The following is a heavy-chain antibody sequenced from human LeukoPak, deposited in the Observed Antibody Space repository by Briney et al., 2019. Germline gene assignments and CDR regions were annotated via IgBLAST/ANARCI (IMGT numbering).Heavy chain of an antibody. CDR2: IYTSGST. CDR3: ASGDSSGYYPTSPGAFDI. J-gene: IGHJ3*02. V-gene: IGHV4-61*02. Sequence: SQTLSLTCTVSGRSISSGSYYWSWIRQPAGKGLEWIGRIYTSGSTNCNPSLKSRVPITLDTSKNQLSLTPSAVNARATAVYYCASGDSSGYYPTSPGAFDIWGQGTMVTVSS. D-gene: IGHD3-22*01. CDR1: GRSISSGSYY.